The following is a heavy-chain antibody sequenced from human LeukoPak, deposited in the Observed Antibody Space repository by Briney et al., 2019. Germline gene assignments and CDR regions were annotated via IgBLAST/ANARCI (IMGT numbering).Heavy chain of an antibody. CDR3: AKDIYGSGSYLARGSYRVPDY. Sequence: GGSLRLSCAASGFTFSNYWMHWVRQVPGKGLVCVSRINIDGTSTSHADSVKGRFTISRDNSKNTLYLQMNSLRAEDTAVYYCAKDIYGSGSYLARGSYRVPDYWGQGTLVTVSS. J-gene: IGHJ4*02. CDR1: GFTFSNYW. D-gene: IGHD3-10*01. CDR2: INIDGTST. V-gene: IGHV3-74*01.